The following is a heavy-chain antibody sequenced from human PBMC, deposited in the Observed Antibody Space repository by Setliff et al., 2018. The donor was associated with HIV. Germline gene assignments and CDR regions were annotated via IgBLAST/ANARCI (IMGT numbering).Heavy chain of an antibody. CDR3: ARTLGSSGWYKTLDY. J-gene: IGHJ4*02. CDR2: ISHTGST. V-gene: IGHV4-34*01. CDR1: GESFSDSY. Sequence: SETLSLTCAVYGESFSDSYYTWIRQPPGQGLEWIGQISHTGSTTYNSSLKSRVTMSVDSSRNQFSLTLTSMSVPDTAVYYCARTLGSSGWYKTLDYWGQGTLVTVSS. D-gene: IGHD6-19*01.